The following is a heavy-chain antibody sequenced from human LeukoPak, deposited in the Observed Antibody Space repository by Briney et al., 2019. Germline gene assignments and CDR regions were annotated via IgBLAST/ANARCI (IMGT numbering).Heavy chain of an antibody. V-gene: IGHV4-38-2*02. J-gene: IGHJ4*02. Sequence: SETLSLTCTVSGYSISSGYYWGWIRQPPGKGLEWIGSIYHSGSTYYNPSLKSRVTISIDTSKNQFSLRLSSVTAADTAIYYCASFPPDDYWGQGTLVTVSS. D-gene: IGHD1-14*01. CDR2: IYHSGST. CDR3: ASFPPDDY. CDR1: GYSISSGYY.